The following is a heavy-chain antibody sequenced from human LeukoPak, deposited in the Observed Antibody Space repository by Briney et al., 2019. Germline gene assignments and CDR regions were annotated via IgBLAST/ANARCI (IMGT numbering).Heavy chain of an antibody. CDR3: TRDSPDGYPSGHHFYYLDV. D-gene: IGHD5-18*01. CDR2: IHFGGTT. V-gene: IGHV4-4*07. Sequence: SETLSLTCTVSGGSIRPYYWTWIRQSAGKGLEFMGRIHFGGTTNYNPSLMSRITLSVDTSKSQVSLTLSSVTAADTAVYYCTRDSPDGYPSGHHFYYLDVWGNGTTVTVSS. CDR1: GGSIRPYY. J-gene: IGHJ6*03.